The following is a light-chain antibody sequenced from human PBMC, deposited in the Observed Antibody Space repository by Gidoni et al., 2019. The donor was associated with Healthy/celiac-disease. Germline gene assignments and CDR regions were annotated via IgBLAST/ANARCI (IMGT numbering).Light chain of an antibody. CDR2: AAS. V-gene: IGKV1-39*01. CDR1: QRISSY. Sequence: DIQMTQYPSSLSASVGDRVTITCRASQRISSYLNWYQQKPGKAPKLLIYAASSLQSGVPSRFSGSGSGTDFTLTISSLQPEDFATYYCQQSYSTPMYTFGQGTKLEIK. J-gene: IGKJ2*01. CDR3: QQSYSTPMYT.